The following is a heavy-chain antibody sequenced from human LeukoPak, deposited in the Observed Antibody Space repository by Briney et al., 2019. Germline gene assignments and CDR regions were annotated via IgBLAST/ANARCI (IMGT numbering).Heavy chain of an antibody. J-gene: IGHJ6*02. Sequence: PGGSLRLSCAASGFTFSHYVINWVCQAPGKGLGYVSSISSNGGCTYYVDSVKDRFTISRDNSKNTLYLQMGSLRSEDTAVYYCARTRFGCSTTNCYPYDMDVWGQGTTVTVSS. D-gene: IGHD2-2*01. V-gene: IGHV3-64*02. CDR2: ISSNGGCT. CDR3: ARTRFGCSTTNCYPYDMDV. CDR1: GFTFSHYV.